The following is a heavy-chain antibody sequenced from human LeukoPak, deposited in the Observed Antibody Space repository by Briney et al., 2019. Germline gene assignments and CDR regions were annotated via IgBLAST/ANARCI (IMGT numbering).Heavy chain of an antibody. CDR2: IWSDGSNK. D-gene: IGHD3-3*01. Sequence: GGSLRLSCAASGFTFSSYGMHWVRQAPGQGVEWVAFIWSDGSNKYYADSVKGRFTISRDNAKNSLYLQMNSLRAEDTAVYYCALGRLDYDFWSGPVPITAFDIWGQGTMVTVSS. CDR1: GFTFSSYG. J-gene: IGHJ3*02. CDR3: ALGRLDYDFWSGPVPITAFDI. V-gene: IGHV3-33*03.